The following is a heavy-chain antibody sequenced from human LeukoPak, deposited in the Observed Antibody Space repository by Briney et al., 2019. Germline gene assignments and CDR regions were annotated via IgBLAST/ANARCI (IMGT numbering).Heavy chain of an antibody. D-gene: IGHD6-19*01. CDR2: IYYSGST. Sequence: ETLSLTCTVSGGSISSYYWSWLRQPPGKGLEWIGYIYYSGSTNYNPSLTSRVTISVDTSKNQFSLKLSSVTAADMAVYYCASRGYSSGWYPYWGQGTLVTVSS. CDR3: ASRGYSSGWYPY. J-gene: IGHJ4*02. CDR1: GGSISSYY. V-gene: IGHV4-59*01.